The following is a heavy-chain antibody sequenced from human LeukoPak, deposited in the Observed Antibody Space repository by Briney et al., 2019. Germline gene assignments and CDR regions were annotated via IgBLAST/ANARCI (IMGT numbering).Heavy chain of an antibody. V-gene: IGHV2-5*02. CDR1: GFSLSTSGVG. CDR2: IYWDDDN. D-gene: IGHD3-22*01. CDR3: AHRAYYYDSSGYADAFDI. J-gene: IGHJ3*02. Sequence: SGPTLVNPTQTLTLTCTFSGFSLSTSGVGVGWIRQPPGKALEWLALIYWDDDNHYSPSLKTRLTITKDTSKNQVVLTMTNMDPVDTATYYCAHRAYYYDSSGYADAFDIWGQGTMVTVSS.